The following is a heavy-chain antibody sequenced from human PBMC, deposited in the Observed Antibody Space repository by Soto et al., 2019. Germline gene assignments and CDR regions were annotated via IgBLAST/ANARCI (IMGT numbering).Heavy chain of an antibody. Sequence: GPSVKVSCKASGYTFTSYGISWVRQAPGQGLEWMGWISAYNGNTNYAQKLQGRVTMTTDTSTSTAYMELRSLRSDDTAVYYCARLCSSTSCYFQYYYYYGMDVWGQGTTVTVSS. D-gene: IGHD2-2*01. J-gene: IGHJ6*02. CDR1: GYTFTSYG. V-gene: IGHV1-18*01. CDR2: ISAYNGNT. CDR3: ARLCSSTSCYFQYYYYYGMDV.